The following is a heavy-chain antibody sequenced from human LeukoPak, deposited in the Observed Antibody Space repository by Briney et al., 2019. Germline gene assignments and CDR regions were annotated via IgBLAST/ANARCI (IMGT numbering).Heavy chain of an antibody. J-gene: IGHJ4*02. V-gene: IGHV4-34*01. CDR3: ARGDLRYFDWSYYFDY. CDR2: INHSGST. D-gene: IGHD3-9*01. Sequence: SSETLSLTCAVYGGSFSGYYWSWIRQPPGKGLEWIGEINHSGSTNYNPSLKSRVTMSVDTSKNQFSLKLSSVTAADTAVYYCARGDLRYFDWSYYFDYWGQGTLVTVSS. CDR1: GGSFSGYY.